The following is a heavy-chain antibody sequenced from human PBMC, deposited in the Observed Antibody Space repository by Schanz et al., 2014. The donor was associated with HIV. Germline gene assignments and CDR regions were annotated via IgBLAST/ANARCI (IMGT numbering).Heavy chain of an antibody. CDR1: SGSIRTYH. D-gene: IGHD6-6*01. CDR2: VSGSGST. Sequence: QVLLQESGPRLMKPSETVSLTCTVSSGSIRTYHWHWIRQSAGKRLEWIGRVSGSGSTDHNPSLKSRFPMSVDPSNTLFSIKLKSGTAADTAVYYCAKSGQLVTKHYWFDSWGQGTLVIVSS. J-gene: IGHJ5*01. V-gene: IGHV4-4*07. CDR3: AKSGQLVTKHYWFDS.